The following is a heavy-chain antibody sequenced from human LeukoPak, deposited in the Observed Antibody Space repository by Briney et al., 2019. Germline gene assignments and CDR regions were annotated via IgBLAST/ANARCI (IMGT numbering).Heavy chain of an antibody. CDR1: GGSISSRSYY. Sequence: SETLSLTCTVSGGSISSRSYYWGWIRQPSGKGLEWIGSIYYTGSTDYNPSLKSRVTISVDTSKNQFSLKVSSVTAADTAVYYCAREGGSYYYDSSGYSWFDPWGQGTLVTVSS. V-gene: IGHV4-39*07. CDR2: IYYTGST. J-gene: IGHJ5*02. D-gene: IGHD3-22*01. CDR3: AREGGSYYYDSSGYSWFDP.